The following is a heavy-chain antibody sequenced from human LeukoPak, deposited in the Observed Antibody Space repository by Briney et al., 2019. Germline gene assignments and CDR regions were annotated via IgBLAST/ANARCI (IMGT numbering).Heavy chain of an antibody. CDR3: AKGGYFSFDM. D-gene: IGHD2-2*03. J-gene: IGHJ3*02. Sequence: PGGCLRLSCADPGFNFIRRDMSWVRQTPGKGLEWVSGISGDHAGRLGATYYADSVQGRFTISRDNSKSALYLQMHSLRAEDTAMYFCAKGGYFSFDMWGQGTKVTVSS. CDR2: ISGDHAGRLGAT. V-gene: IGHV3-23*01. CDR1: GFNFIRRD.